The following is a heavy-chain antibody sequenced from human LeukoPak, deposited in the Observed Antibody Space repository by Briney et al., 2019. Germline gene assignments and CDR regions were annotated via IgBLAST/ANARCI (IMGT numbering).Heavy chain of an antibody. CDR2: ISFDGSNK. CDR1: GFSFSSYG. D-gene: IGHD2-2*01. J-gene: IGHJ6*02. Sequence: GGSLRLSCAASGFSFSSYGMHWVRQAPGKGLEWVAFISFDGSNKYYADSVKGRFTISRDNSKNTLYLQMNSLRPEDTAVYYCAKDSRYCSTTSCLFYYYYYGMDVWGQGTTVTVSS. CDR3: AKDSRYCSTTSCLFYYYYYGMDV. V-gene: IGHV3-30*18.